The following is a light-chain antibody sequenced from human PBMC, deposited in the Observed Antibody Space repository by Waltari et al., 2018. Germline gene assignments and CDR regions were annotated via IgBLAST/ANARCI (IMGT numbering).Light chain of an antibody. J-gene: IGLJ2*01. CDR3: SSYTGSSPVAV. CDR2: EAS. Sequence: QSALTQPASVSGSPGQSITISCIGPSRDVGYFNFAPWYQLHPGKAPKLLMYEASHRPFGISDRFSGSKSGNPASLTISGLQAEDEADYYCSSYTGSSPVAVFGGGTKLTVL. CDR1: SRDVGYFNF. V-gene: IGLV2-14*01.